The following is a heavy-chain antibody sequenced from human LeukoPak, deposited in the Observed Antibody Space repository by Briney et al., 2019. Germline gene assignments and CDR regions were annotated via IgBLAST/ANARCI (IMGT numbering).Heavy chain of an antibody. CDR2: INVITGYI. CDR1: GFPFSTYW. J-gene: IGHJ3*02. Sequence: GESLRLSCAASGFPFSTYWMSWVRQAPGKGLEWVAYINVITGYIYYADSLKGRFTISRDNAKKSLFLEMNSLRVEDTAVYYCARDRSGSSSVDDAFDIWGQGIMVTVSS. CDR3: ARDRSGSSSVDDAFDI. D-gene: IGHD1-26*01. V-gene: IGHV3-21*01.